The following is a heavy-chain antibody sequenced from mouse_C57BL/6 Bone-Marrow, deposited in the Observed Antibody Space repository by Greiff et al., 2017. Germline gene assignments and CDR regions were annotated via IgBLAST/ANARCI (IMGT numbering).Heavy chain of an antibody. D-gene: IGHD1-1*01. V-gene: IGHV1-81*01. J-gene: IGHJ4*01. CDR1: GYTFTGYG. CDR3: AGTVKDYAMDY. CDR2: IYPRSGNT. Sequence: VKLMESGAELARPGASVKLSCKASGYTFTGYGISWVKQRTGQGLEWIGEIYPRSGNTYYNEKFKGKATLTADKSSSTAYMELRSLTSEDSAVYFCAGTVKDYAMDYWGQGTSVTVSS.